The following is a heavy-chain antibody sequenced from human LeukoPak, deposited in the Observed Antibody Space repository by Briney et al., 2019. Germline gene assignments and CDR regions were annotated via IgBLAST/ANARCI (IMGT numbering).Heavy chain of an antibody. CDR1: GGSISSSSYY. J-gene: IGHJ4*02. D-gene: IGHD5-24*01. CDR2: IYYSGST. V-gene: IGHV4-39*07. Sequence: PSETLSLTCTVSGGSISSSSYYWGWIRQPPGKGLEWIGSIYYSGSTYYNPSLKSRVTISVDTSKNQFSLKLSSVTAADTAVYYCAREGRAGYNLGYWGQGTLVTVSS. CDR3: AREGRAGYNLGY.